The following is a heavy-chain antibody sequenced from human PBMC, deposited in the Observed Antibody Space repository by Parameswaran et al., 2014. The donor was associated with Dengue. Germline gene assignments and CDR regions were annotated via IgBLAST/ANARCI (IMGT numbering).Heavy chain of an antibody. CDR1: GGSISSGDYY. D-gene: IGHD3-10*01. CDR3: ARAYHRGNWFDP. CDR2: IYYSGST. V-gene: IGHV4-30-4*01. J-gene: IGHJ5*02. Sequence: SETLSLTCTVSGGSISSGDYYWSWIRQPPGKGLEWIGYIYYSGSTYYNPSLKSRVTISVDTSKNQFSLKLSSVTAADTAVYYCARAYHRGNWFDPWGQGTLVTVSS.